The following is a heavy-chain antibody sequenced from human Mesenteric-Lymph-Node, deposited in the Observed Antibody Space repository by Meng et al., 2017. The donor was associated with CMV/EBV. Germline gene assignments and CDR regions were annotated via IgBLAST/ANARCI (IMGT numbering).Heavy chain of an antibody. J-gene: IGHJ4*02. Sequence: SVYSFTSSWFCCVRRLPRRGLEWLRIIYPGDSNTRYSPSFQGQVTISADTSISPASLQWSSLKASDTAMYYCARSVIWFGIKYYFDYWGQGTLVTVSS. CDR1: VYSFTSSW. D-gene: IGHD3-10*01. CDR3: ARSVIWFGIKYYFDY. CDR2: IYPGDSNT. V-gene: IGHV5-51*01.